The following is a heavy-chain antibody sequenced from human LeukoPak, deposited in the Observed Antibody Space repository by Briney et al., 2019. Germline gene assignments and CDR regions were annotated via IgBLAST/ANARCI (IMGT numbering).Heavy chain of an antibody. CDR1: GDSISRSNYY. Sequence: SETLSLTCTVSGDSISRSNYYWGWIRQPPGKGLEWIGEINHSGGTNYNPSLKSRVTISVDTSKNQFSLKLSSVTAADTAVYYCARGDRYSSSWPFDFWGQGTLVTVSS. CDR3: ARGDRYSSSWPFDF. J-gene: IGHJ4*02. CDR2: INHSGGT. V-gene: IGHV4-39*07. D-gene: IGHD6-13*01.